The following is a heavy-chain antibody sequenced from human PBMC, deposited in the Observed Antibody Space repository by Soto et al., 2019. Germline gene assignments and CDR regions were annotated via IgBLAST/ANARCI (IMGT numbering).Heavy chain of an antibody. CDR2: ISAYNGNT. D-gene: IGHD2-2*02. J-gene: IGHJ4*02. Sequence: GASVKVSCKASGYTFTSCGISWVRQAPGQGLEWMGWISAYNGNTNYAQKLQGRVTMTTDTSTSTAYMELRSLRSDDTAVYYCARDLGIVVVPAAILSSNRFDYWGQGTLVTVSS. CDR1: GYTFTSCG. CDR3: ARDLGIVVVPAAILSSNRFDY. V-gene: IGHV1-18*01.